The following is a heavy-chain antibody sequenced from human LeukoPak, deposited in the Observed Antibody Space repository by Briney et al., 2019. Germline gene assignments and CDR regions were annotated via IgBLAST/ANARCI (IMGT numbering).Heavy chain of an antibody. D-gene: IGHD3-22*01. CDR2: IYSGGST. CDR3: ARESLYYDSSGPGV. CDR1: GFAFSSNY. V-gene: IGHV3-66*02. J-gene: IGHJ6*02. Sequence: GGSLRLSCAASGFAFSSNYMSWVRQAPGKGLEGVSVIYSGGSTYYSDYVKGRFTISRDSSKNTLYLQMNSLRAEDTAVYYCARESLYYDSSGPGVWGQGTTVTVSS.